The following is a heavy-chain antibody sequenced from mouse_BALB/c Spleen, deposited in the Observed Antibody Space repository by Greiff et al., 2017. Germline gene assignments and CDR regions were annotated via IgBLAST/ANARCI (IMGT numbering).Heavy chain of an antibody. CDR2: ISYSGST. CDR3: ARPRLRRDAMDY. Sequence: EVKLQESGPSLVKPSQTLSLTCSVTGDSITSGYWNWIRKFPGNKLEYMGYISYSGSTYYNPSLKSRISITRDTSKNQYYLQLNSVTTEDTATYYCARPRLRRDAMDYWGQGTSVTVSS. V-gene: IGHV3-8*02. D-gene: IGHD2-4*01. CDR1: GDSITSGY. J-gene: IGHJ4*01.